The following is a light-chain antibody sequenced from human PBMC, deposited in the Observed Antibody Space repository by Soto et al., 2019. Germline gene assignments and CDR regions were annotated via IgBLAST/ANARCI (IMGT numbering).Light chain of an antibody. CDR1: QSVGSN. Sequence: DIVMTQSPATLSVSPGEGATLSCRASQSVGSNLAWYQQKPAQAPRLLIYGVSTRATGTPARFSGSGSGTEFTLTISSVQSEDFAVYYCQQYGSSPPITFGQGTRLEIK. CDR3: QQYGSSPPIT. V-gene: IGKV3-15*01. CDR2: GVS. J-gene: IGKJ5*01.